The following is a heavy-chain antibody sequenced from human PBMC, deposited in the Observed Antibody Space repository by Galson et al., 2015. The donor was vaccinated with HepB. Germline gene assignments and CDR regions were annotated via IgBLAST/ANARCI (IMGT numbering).Heavy chain of an antibody. Sequence: TLSLTCTVSGGSISSYYWSWIRQPPGKGLEWIGYIYYSGSTNYNPSLKSRVTISVDTSKNQFSLKLSSVTAADTAVYYCAKGDSSDHAFDIWGQGTMVTVSS. CDR3: AKGDSSDHAFDI. D-gene: IGHD3-22*01. J-gene: IGHJ3*02. CDR1: GGSISSYY. V-gene: IGHV4-59*08. CDR2: IYYSGST.